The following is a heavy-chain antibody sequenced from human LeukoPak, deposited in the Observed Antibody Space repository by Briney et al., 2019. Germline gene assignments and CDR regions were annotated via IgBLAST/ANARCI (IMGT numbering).Heavy chain of an antibody. V-gene: IGHV3-23*01. CDR1: GFSFSSYA. D-gene: IGHD1-26*01. J-gene: IGHJ4*02. CDR2: IGAPGDDT. CDR3: AKDSGSYSDDY. Sequence: HPGGSLRLSCGASGFSFSSYAMSWFRQAPGKGLEWVSSIGAPGDDTYYADSVKGRFTISRDNSMDRLYLQMSRLRDEDTAVYYCAKDSGSYSDDYWGQGTLVIVSS.